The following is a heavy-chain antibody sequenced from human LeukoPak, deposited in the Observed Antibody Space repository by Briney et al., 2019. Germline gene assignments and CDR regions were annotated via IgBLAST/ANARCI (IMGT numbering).Heavy chain of an antibody. CDR2: IKQDGSEK. CDR1: GFTFSTYY. Sequence: GGSLGLSCAASGFTFSTYYMSWVRQAPGTGLEWVANIKQDGSEKYYVDSVKGRFTISRDNAKNSLYLQMSSLRAEDTAMFYCATSMAQDVDAFHIWGQGTMVTVSS. V-gene: IGHV3-7*01. CDR3: ATSMAQDVDAFHI. D-gene: IGHD2-15*01. J-gene: IGHJ3*02.